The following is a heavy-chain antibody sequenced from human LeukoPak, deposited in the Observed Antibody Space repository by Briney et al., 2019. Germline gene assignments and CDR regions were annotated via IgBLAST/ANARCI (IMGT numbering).Heavy chain of an antibody. Sequence: GGSLRLSCAASGFTFSNFWMRWVRQAPGNGLEWVASIKEDGSEKYYVDSVKGRFTISRDNAKNSLYLHMNSLRAEDTAVYYCVRNDGGAFDIWGQGTMVTVSS. CDR1: GFTFSNFW. CDR3: VRNDGGAFDI. CDR2: IKEDGSEK. J-gene: IGHJ3*02. V-gene: IGHV3-7*04. D-gene: IGHD4-23*01.